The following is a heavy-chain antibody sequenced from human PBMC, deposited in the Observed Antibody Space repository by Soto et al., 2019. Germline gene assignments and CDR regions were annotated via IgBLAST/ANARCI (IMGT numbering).Heavy chain of an antibody. D-gene: IGHD3-22*01. Sequence: QLQLQASGPGLVKPSEALSLTCTVSGGSISRSTYYWGWVRQPPGKGLEWIGSMYHRGTTYYNPSLKRRVTLSVDTSKNQFSLKLSSLTAADTAVYYCARHKNGYDSSGYYVAWFDPWGQGTRVTVSS. CDR2: MYHRGTT. CDR1: GGSISRSTYY. J-gene: IGHJ5*02. CDR3: ARHKNGYDSSGYYVAWFDP. V-gene: IGHV4-39*01.